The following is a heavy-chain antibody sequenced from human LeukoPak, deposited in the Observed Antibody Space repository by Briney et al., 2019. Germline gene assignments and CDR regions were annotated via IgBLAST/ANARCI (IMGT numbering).Heavy chain of an antibody. CDR1: GGSISSGSYY. CDR2: ISTSGST. D-gene: IGHD2-2*01. CDR3: ARFTGYCSGTSCYLNAFDI. V-gene: IGHV4-61*02. Sequence: SETLSLTCTVSGGSISSGSYYWSWIRQPAGKGLEWIGRISTSGSTNYNPSLKSRVTISLDTSKNQFSLKLSSVTAADTAVFYCARFTGYCSGTSCYLNAFDIWGQGTMVTVSS. J-gene: IGHJ3*02.